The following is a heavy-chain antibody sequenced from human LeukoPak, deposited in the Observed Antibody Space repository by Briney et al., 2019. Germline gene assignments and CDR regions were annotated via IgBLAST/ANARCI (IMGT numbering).Heavy chain of an antibody. J-gene: IGHJ6*02. D-gene: IGHD2-2*01. CDR1: GGSISSSNW. CDR2: IYHSGST. V-gene: IGHV4-4*02. Sequence: SETLSLTCAVSGGSISSSNWWSWVRPPPGKGLEWIGEIYHSGSTNYNPSLKSRVTISVNTSKNQFSLKLSSVTAADTAVYYCAREVLVPAAPFGYGMDVWGQGTTVTVSS. CDR3: AREVLVPAAPFGYGMDV.